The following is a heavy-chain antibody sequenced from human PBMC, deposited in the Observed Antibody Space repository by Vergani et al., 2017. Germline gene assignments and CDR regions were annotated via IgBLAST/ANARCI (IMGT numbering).Heavy chain of an antibody. CDR2: IHTSGST. CDR3: ARGSCLGGSCYKPLFGY. Sequence: QVQLQESGPGLVKPSQTLSLTCTVSGGSINSHNYYWSWIRQPAGKGLEWIGRIHTSGSTNYNPSLKSRVTMSEDTSKNQFSLNLTSVTAADTAVYFCARGSCLGGSCYKPLFGYWVQGILVTVSS. CDR1: GGSINSHNYY. D-gene: IGHD2-15*01. V-gene: IGHV4-61*02. J-gene: IGHJ4*02.